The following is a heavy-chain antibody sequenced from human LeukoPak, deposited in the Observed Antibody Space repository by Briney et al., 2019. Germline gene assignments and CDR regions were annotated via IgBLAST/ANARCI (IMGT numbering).Heavy chain of an antibody. Sequence: PSETLSLICAVSGGSISSSNWWSWVRRPPGKGLEWIGEIYHSGSTNYNPSLKSRVTISVDKSKNQFSLKLSSVTAADTAVYCCARGRIAVAGLYFDYWGQGTLVTVSS. CDR1: GGSISSSNW. CDR3: ARGRIAVAGLYFDY. D-gene: IGHD6-19*01. CDR2: IYHSGST. J-gene: IGHJ4*02. V-gene: IGHV4-4*01.